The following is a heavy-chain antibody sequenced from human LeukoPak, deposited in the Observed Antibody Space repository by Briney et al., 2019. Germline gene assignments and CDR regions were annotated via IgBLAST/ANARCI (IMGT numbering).Heavy chain of an antibody. V-gene: IGHV3-13*01. CDR2: IGTAGDT. D-gene: IGHD6-19*01. Sequence: GGSLRLSCAASGFTFSSYDMHAVRQATGKGLEWVSVIGTAGDTYYPGSVKGRFTISRENAKNSLYLQMNSLRAGDTAVYYCARAYSGRPGDYYYGMDVWGQGTTVTVSS. CDR3: ARAYSGRPGDYYYGMDV. J-gene: IGHJ6*02. CDR1: GFTFSSYD.